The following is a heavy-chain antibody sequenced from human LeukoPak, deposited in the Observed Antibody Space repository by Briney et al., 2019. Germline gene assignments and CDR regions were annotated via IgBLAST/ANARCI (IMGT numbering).Heavy chain of an antibody. V-gene: IGHV4-61*02. J-gene: IGHJ4*02. CDR3: SRAGSGWRYSPGSI. Sequence: PSETLSLTCTVSGGSISSGSYYWSWIRQPAGKGLEWIGRIYTSGSTNYNPSLKSRVTISVDTSKNQFSLKLSSVNAADTAVYSRSRAGSGWRYSPGSIWGQGTLVSVSS. D-gene: IGHD6-19*01. CDR1: GGSISSGSYY. CDR2: IYTSGST.